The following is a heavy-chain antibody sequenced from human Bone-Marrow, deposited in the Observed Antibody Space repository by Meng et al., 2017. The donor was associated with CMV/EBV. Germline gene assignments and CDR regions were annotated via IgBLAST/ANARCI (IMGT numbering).Heavy chain of an antibody. Sequence: SETLSLTCTVSSGSISSYYWSWIRQPPGKGLEWIGYIYYSGSTNYNPSLKSRVTISVDTSTNQFSLKLSSVTAADTAVYYCARVKEFWSGYYTLYFDYWGQGTLVTVSS. CDR3: ARVKEFWSGYYTLYFDY. CDR2: IYYSGST. J-gene: IGHJ4*02. V-gene: IGHV4-59*01. CDR1: SGSISSYY. D-gene: IGHD3-3*01.